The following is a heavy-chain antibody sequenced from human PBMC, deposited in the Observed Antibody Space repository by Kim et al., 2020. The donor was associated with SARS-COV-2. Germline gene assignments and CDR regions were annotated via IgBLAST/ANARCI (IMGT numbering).Heavy chain of an antibody. J-gene: IGHJ4*02. D-gene: IGHD3-10*01. V-gene: IGHV3-30*01. CDR3: ARPLRTRKLWFGELYDY. Sequence: VKGRFTISRDNSKNTLYLQMNSLRAEDTAVYYCARPLRTRKLWFGELYDYWGQGTLVTVSS.